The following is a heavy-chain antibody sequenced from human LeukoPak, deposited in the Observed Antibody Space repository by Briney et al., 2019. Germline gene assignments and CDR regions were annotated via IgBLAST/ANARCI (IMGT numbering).Heavy chain of an antibody. CDR3: ARDPVLYYDSSGYIESPSYFDY. CDR2: ISAYNGNT. D-gene: IGHD3-22*01. CDR1: GHTFTSYD. V-gene: IGHV1-18*01. Sequence: ASVKVSCKATGHTFTSYDINWVRQAPGQGLEWMGWISAYNGNTNYAQKLQGRVTMTTDTSTSTAYMELRSLRSDDTAVYYCARDPVLYYDSSGYIESPSYFDYWGQGTLVAVSS. J-gene: IGHJ4*02.